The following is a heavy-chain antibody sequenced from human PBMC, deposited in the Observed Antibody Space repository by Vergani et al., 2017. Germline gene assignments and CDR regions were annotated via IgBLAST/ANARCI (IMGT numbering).Heavy chain of an antibody. Sequence: QVQLQQWGAGLLKPSETLSLTCAVYGGSFSGYYWSWIRQPPGKGLEWIGEINHSGSTNYNPSLKSRVTISVDTSKNQFSLKLSSVTAADTAVYYCARPRTRDFNDAFVIWGQGTMLTVSS. CDR2: INHSGST. J-gene: IGHJ3*02. CDR3: ARPRTRDFNDAFVI. V-gene: IGHV4-34*01. CDR1: GGSFSGYY.